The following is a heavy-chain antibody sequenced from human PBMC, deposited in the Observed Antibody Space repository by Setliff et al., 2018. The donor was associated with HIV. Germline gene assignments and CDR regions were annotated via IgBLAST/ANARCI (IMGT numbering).Heavy chain of an antibody. D-gene: IGHD3-22*01. CDR2: FYSGGRT. CDR3: AGWKGDYYDSSGTNGY. V-gene: IGHV3-53*01. CDR1: GFTVSSNY. Sequence: PGGSLRLSCAASGFTVSSNYMSWVRQAPGKGLEWVSVFYSGGRTYYANSVKGRFTISRDNSKNAVYLQMNSLRAEDTAVHYCAGWKGDYYDSSGTNGYWGQGTLVTVSS. J-gene: IGHJ4*02.